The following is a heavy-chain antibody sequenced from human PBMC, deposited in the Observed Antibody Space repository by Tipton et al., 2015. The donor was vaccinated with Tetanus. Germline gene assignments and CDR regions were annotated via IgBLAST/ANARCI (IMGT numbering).Heavy chain of an antibody. V-gene: IGHV4-39*07. CDR3: ARVRRGATTDLDY. CDR1: GGSIIFSNFY. J-gene: IGHJ4*02. Sequence: LRLSCRVSGGSIIFSNFYWGWIRQPPGKGLEWIGSIHYTGSTYLNPSLKSRVTISVDTSKNQFSLKLSSVTAADTAVYYCARVRRGATTDLDYWGQGTLVTVSS. D-gene: IGHD5-12*01. CDR2: IHYTGST.